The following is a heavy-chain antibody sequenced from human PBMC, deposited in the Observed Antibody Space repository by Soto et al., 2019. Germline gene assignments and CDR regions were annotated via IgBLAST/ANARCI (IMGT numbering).Heavy chain of an antibody. V-gene: IGHV4-39*01. CDR1: GGSISSDSFY. CDR2: IYYSGDT. J-gene: IGHJ6*02. CDR3: ARNQPQRYCSGGTCRPAYGMDV. Sequence: TCTVSGGSISSDSFYWAWIRQPPGKGLEWIGIIYYSGDTYYNPSLAGRLTMSVDTSNQFSLTLRSVTAADTALYYCARNQPQRYCSGGTCRPAYGMDVWGQGTTVTVSS. D-gene: IGHD2-15*01.